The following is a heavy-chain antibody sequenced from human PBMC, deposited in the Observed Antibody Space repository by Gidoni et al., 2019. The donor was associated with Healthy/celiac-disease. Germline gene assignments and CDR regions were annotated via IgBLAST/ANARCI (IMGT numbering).Heavy chain of an antibody. V-gene: IGHV1-2*02. D-gene: IGHD3-22*01. CDR3: AREKGTYYYDSSGPYYGMDV. Sequence: QVQLVQSGAEVKKPGASVKVSCKASGYTFTGSYMHWVRQAPGQGLEWMGWINPNSGGTNYAQKFQGRVTMTRDTSISTAYMELSRLRSDDTAVYYCAREKGTYYYDSSGPYYGMDVWGQGTTVTVSS. J-gene: IGHJ6*02. CDR1: GYTFTGSY. CDR2: INPNSGGT.